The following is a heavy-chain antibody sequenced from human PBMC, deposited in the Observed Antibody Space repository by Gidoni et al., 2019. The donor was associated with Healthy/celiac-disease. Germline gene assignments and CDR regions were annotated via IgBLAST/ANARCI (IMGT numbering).Heavy chain of an antibody. V-gene: IGHV3-33*01. CDR1: GFTFSSYG. J-gene: IGHJ4*02. D-gene: IGHD1-1*01. CDR3: ARDVERTFDY. Sequence: QVQLVESVGGVVQPGRSLRLSCAASGFTFSSYGMPGVRQAPGKGLEWVAVIWYDGSNKYYADSVKGRFTISRDNSKNTLYLQMNSLRAEDTAVYYCARDVERTFDYWGQGTLVTVSS. CDR2: IWYDGSNK.